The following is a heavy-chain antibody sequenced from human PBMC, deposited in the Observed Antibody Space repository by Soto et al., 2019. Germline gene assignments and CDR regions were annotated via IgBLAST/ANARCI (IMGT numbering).Heavy chain of an antibody. D-gene: IGHD3-22*01. CDR1: GYTFTNYA. V-gene: IGHV1-3*01. Sequence: ASVKVSCKASGYTFTNYAMHWVRQAPGQRLEWMGWINAGNGNTKYSQKFQGRVTITRDTSASTAYMGLSSLISEDTAVYYCARPKDYDDCLDLWGQGTLVTVSS. CDR2: INAGNGNT. J-gene: IGHJ4*02. CDR3: ARPKDYDDCLDL.